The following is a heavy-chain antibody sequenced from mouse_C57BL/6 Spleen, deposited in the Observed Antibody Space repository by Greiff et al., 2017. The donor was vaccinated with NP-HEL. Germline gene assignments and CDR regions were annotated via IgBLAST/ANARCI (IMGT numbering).Heavy chain of an antibody. Sequence: VQLQQSGAELVRPGASVTLSCKASGYTFTDYEMHWVKQTPVHGLEWIGAIDPETGGTAYNQKFKGKAILTADKSSSTAYMELRSLTSEDSAVYYCTPLYYGSSFAWFAYWGQGTLVTVSA. V-gene: IGHV1-15*01. J-gene: IGHJ3*01. D-gene: IGHD1-1*01. CDR3: TPLYYGSSFAWFAY. CDR2: IDPETGGT. CDR1: GYTFTDYE.